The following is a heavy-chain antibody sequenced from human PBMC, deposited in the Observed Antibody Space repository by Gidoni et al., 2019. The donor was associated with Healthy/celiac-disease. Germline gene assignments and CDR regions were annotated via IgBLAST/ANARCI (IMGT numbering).Heavy chain of an antibody. Sequence: QVQLQQLGPGLLKPSETLSLTCAFYGWSFSGYYWSWIRQPPGKGLEWIGEINHSGSTNYNPSLKSRVTISVDTSKNQFSLKLSSVTAADTAVYYCARSYRPGGWFDPWGQGTLVTVSS. V-gene: IGHV4-34*01. CDR1: GWSFSGYY. CDR3: ARSYRPGGWFDP. CDR2: INHSGST. D-gene: IGHD2-2*02. J-gene: IGHJ5*02.